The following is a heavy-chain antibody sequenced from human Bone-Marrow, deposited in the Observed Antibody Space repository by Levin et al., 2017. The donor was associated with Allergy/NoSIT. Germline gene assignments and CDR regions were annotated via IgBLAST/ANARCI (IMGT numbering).Heavy chain of an antibody. CDR1: GFTFSSYT. D-gene: IGHD3/OR15-3a*01. CDR2: ISGSDDST. V-gene: IGHV3-23*01. CDR3: AKVRRGLDAFDI. J-gene: IGHJ3*02. Sequence: GGSPRLSCAASGFTFSSYTMNWVRQAPGKGLEWVSSISGSDDSTYYTDSVKGRLTISRDNSKNTIYLQMNNLRADDTAVYYCAKVRRGLDAFDIWGQGTMVTVS.